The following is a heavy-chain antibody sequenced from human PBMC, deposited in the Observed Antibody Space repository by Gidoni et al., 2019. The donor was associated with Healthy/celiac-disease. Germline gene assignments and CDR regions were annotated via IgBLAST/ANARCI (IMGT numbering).Heavy chain of an antibody. CDR3: ARDWWFGELLANWFDP. J-gene: IGHJ5*02. CDR2: INAGNGNT. V-gene: IGHV1-3*01. D-gene: IGHD3-10*01. Sequence: QVQLVQSGAEVTKPGASVKVSCKASGYTFTSYAMHWVRQAPGQRLEWMGWINAGNGNTKYSQKFQGRVTITRDTSASTAYMELRSLRSEDTAVYYCARDWWFGELLANWFDPWGQGTLVTVSS. CDR1: GYTFTSYA.